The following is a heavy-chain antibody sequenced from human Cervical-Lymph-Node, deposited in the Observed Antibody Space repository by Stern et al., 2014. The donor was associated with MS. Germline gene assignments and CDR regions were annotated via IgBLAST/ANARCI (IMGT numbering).Heavy chain of an antibody. V-gene: IGHV4-61*02. CDR1: GGSISSSGYY. J-gene: IGHJ5*02. D-gene: IGHD1-26*01. Sequence: VQLVESGPGLVKPSQTLSLTCTVSGGSISSSGYYWSWIRQPPDKGLAWIGRIHDSGSSFYNPSLQSRVNTPLGTGHNTVSPRLPSLTAADTAVYYCATTRWDLFTWNWFDPWGQGTLVTVSS. CDR3: ATTRWDLFTWNWFDP. CDR2: IHDSGSS.